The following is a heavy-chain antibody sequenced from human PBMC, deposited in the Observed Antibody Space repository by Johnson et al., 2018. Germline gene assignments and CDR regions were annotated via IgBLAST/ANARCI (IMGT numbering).Heavy chain of an antibody. CDR3: VRLSHVDV. J-gene: IGHJ6*04. V-gene: IGHV3-7*01. Sequence: VQLQESGGGLVQPGGSLRLSCAGSGFTFSTYWMNWIRQAPGKGLELVANIKEDGSEEYYVDSVKGRFTISRDNAKNSLYLQMNSLRAGDTAVYYCVRLSHVDVWGKGTTVTVSS. D-gene: IGHD5/OR15-5a*01. CDR2: IKEDGSEE. CDR1: GFTFSTYW.